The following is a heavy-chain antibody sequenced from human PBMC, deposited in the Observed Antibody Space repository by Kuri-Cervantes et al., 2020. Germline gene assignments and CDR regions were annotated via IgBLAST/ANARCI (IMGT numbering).Heavy chain of an antibody. V-gene: IGHV4-59*01. CDR1: GGSISSYY. CDR2: IYYSGST. Sequence: SETLSLTCTVSGGSISSYYWSWIRQPPGKGLEWIGYIYYSGSTNYNPSLKSRVTISVDTSKNQFSPKLSSVTAADTAVYYCARGVKERAFDIWGQGTMVTVSS. CDR3: ARGVKERAFDI. J-gene: IGHJ3*02. D-gene: IGHD3-10*01.